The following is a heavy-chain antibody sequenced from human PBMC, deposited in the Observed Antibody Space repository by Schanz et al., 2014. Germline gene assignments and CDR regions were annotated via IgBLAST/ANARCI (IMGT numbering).Heavy chain of an antibody. CDR3: ARDVGRPGHFWYFDL. J-gene: IGHJ2*01. V-gene: IGHV1-2*06. CDR2: INPNSGGT. Sequence: QVQLVQSGAEVKKPGASVKVSCKSSGYTFTDYHIHWVRQAPGQGLEYMGRINPNSGGTNFAQKFQGRVTMTRDTSISTFYMELSSLTSDDTAVYFCARDVGRPGHFWYFDLWGRGPLVTVSS. D-gene: IGHD1-1*01. CDR1: GYTFTDYH.